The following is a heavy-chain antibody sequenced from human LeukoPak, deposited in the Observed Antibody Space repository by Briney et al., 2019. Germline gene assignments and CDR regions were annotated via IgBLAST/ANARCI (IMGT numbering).Heavy chain of an antibody. J-gene: IGHJ4*02. CDR3: ARGGMVRHTYGSGSPGYFDY. V-gene: IGHV4-38-2*02. CDR1: GYSISSGYY. CDR2: IYHSGST. Sequence: SETVSLICTVSGYSISSGYYWGWIRPPPGKGLDWIGRIYHSGSTYYNPSLESQVTISVEPSKNQFSLKLCCVTAADTAVYYCARGGMVRHTYGSGSPGYFDYWGQGTLVTVSS. D-gene: IGHD3-10*01.